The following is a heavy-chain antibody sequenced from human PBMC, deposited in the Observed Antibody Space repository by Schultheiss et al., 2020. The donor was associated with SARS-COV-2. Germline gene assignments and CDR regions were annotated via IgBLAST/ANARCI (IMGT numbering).Heavy chain of an antibody. CDR3: ARHGELYYDFWSGYYDY. V-gene: IGHV4-4*07. CDR2: IYTSGST. D-gene: IGHD3-3*01. CDR1: GGSISSYY. J-gene: IGHJ4*02. Sequence: SETLSLTCTVSGGSISSYYWSWIRQPAGKGLEWIGRIYTSGSTNYNPSLKSRVTMSVDTSKNQFSLKLSSVTAADTAVYYCARHGELYYDFWSGYYDYWGQGTLVTVSS.